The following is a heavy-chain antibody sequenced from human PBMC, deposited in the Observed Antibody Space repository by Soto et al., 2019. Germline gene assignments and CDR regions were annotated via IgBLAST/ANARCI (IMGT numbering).Heavy chain of an antibody. D-gene: IGHD2-2*01. J-gene: IGHJ5*02. CDR2: IRNKANSYAT. V-gene: IGHV3-72*01. CDR1: GFTFSDHY. CDR3: ARVHLVAGAAAPRGWFDP. Sequence: EMQLVESGGGLVQPGGSLRLSCAASGFTFSDHYMDWVRQAPGKGLEWVGRIRNKANSYATEYAASVKVRFTISRDDSKNSLYLQMNILRNEDTAVYYGARVHLVAGAAAPRGWFDPWGQGTLVTVSS.